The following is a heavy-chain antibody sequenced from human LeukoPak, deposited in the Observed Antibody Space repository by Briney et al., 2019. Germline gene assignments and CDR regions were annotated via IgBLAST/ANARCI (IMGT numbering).Heavy chain of an antibody. CDR2: IIPIFGTA. CDR3: ATRGVEYGSEYFQH. D-gene: IGHD2/OR15-2a*01. J-gene: IGHJ1*01. Sequence: SVKVSCKASGGTFSNYAISWVRQAPGQGLEWMGGIIPIFGTANYAQKFQGRVTITADESTSTAYMELSSLRSEDTAVYYCATRGVEYGSEYFQHWGQGTLVTVSS. V-gene: IGHV1-69*13. CDR1: GGTFSNYA.